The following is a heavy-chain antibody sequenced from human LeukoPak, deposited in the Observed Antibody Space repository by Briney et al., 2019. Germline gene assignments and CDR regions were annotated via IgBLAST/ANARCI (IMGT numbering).Heavy chain of an antibody. D-gene: IGHD4-17*01. V-gene: IGHV4-59*01. CDR3: ARVSPVTTAFDI. CDR2: IYYSGST. J-gene: IGHJ3*02. CDR1: GGSISSYY. Sequence: PSETLSLTCTVSGGSISSYYWSWIRQPPGKGLEWIEYIYYSGSTNYNPSLKSRVTISVDTSKNQFSLKLSSVTAADTAVYYCARVSPVTTAFDIWGQGTMVTVSS.